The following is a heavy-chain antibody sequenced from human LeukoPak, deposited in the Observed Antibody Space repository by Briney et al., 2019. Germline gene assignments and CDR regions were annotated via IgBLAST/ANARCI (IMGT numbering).Heavy chain of an antibody. CDR3: AASPDYYDSSGYSYYFDY. CDR1: GFTFTSSA. CDR2: IVVGSGNT. V-gene: IGHV1-58*01. Sequence: SVKVSCKASGFTFTSSAVQWVRQARGQRLEWIGWIVVGSGNTNYAQKFQERVTITRDMTTSTAYMELSSLRSEDTAVYYCAASPDYYDSSGYSYYFDYWGQGTLVTVSS. J-gene: IGHJ4*02. D-gene: IGHD3-22*01.